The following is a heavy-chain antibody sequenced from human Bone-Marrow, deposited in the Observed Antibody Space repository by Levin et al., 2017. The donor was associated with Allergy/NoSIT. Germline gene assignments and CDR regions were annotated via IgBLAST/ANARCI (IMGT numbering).Heavy chain of an antibody. V-gene: IGHV3-30*04. CDR2: VSYDGSQS. J-gene: IGHJ3*01. CDR1: GFTFDDYS. CDR3: ARRYCSSSTCYEAFVLDL. D-gene: IGHD2-2*01. Sequence: GESLKISCAASGFTFDDYSMHWVRQAPGKGLEWVAVVSYDGSQSYDADSVKGRFTISRDNSKNTVYLQMNSLRGDDTAVYYCARRYCSSSTCYEAFVLDLWGHGTTVIVSS.